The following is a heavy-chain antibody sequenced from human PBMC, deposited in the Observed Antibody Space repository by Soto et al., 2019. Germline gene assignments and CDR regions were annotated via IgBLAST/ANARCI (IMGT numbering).Heavy chain of an antibody. CDR3: ARQTGHPQWWFDL. Sequence: PSETLSLTCSFPGDSISNYYWSWIRQPPGKGLEWMGYIYYSASTNYKPSLNYNPSLESRLTISGDYSKNQFSLSLSSVTAADTALYFCARQTGHPQWWFDLWGQGLQVTVSS. CDR2: IYYSAST. D-gene: IGHD3-9*01. CDR1: GDSISNYY. V-gene: IGHV4-59*03. J-gene: IGHJ5*02.